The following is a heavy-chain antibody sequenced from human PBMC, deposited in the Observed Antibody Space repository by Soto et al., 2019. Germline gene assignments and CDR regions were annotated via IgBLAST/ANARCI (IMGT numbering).Heavy chain of an antibody. CDR2: IWYDGSNK. V-gene: IGHV3-33*01. CDR3: ARYSYDYVWGSYRSYLDY. CDR1: GFTFSSYG. Sequence: GGSLRLSCAASGFTFSSYGMHWVRQAPGKGQEWVAVIWYDGSNKYYADSVKGRFTISRDNSKNTLYLQMNSLRAEDTAVYYYARYSYDYVWGSYRSYLDYWGQGTLVTVSS. D-gene: IGHD3-16*02. J-gene: IGHJ4*02.